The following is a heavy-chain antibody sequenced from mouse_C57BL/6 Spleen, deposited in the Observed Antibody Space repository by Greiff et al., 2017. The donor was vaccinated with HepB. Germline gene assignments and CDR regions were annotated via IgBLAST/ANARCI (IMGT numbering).Heavy chain of an antibody. CDR2: ISSGSSTI. V-gene: IGHV5-17*01. D-gene: IGHD2-12*01. CDR1: GFTFSDYG. CDR3: ARYPSYYAMDY. Sequence: DVKLVESGGGLVKPGGSLKLSCAASGFTFSDYGMHWVRQAPEKGLEWVAYISSGSSTIYYADTVKGRFTISRDNAKNTLFLQMTSLRSEDTAMYYCARYPSYYAMDYWGQGTSVTVSS. J-gene: IGHJ4*01.